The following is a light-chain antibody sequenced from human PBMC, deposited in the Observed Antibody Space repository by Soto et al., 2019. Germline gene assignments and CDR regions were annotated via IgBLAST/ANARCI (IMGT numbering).Light chain of an antibody. J-gene: IGLJ2*01. Sequence: SYELTRPPSVSVAPGQTARLTCGGSNIGSKTVHWYQQKPGQAPVLVVYDDADRPSGIPERFSGSNSGNTAALTISRVEAGHEADYYCQVWDANTDHVVFGGGTKVTVL. V-gene: IGLV3-21*02. CDR1: NIGSKT. CDR3: QVWDANTDHVV. CDR2: DDA.